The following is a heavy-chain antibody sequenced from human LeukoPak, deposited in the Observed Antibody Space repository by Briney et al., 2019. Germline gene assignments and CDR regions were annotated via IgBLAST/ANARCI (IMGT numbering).Heavy chain of an antibody. V-gene: IGHV4-59*11. CDR2: ISYIGST. D-gene: IGHD1-14*01. Sequence: PSETLSLTCAVSDASISGHYLTWIRQPPGKGLERIGYISYIGSTNYNPSLKSRVTISVDTSKNLFSLKLNSVTAADTAVYYCARDKISINAFDMWGQGTMVTVSS. J-gene: IGHJ3*02. CDR1: DASISGHY. CDR3: ARDKISINAFDM.